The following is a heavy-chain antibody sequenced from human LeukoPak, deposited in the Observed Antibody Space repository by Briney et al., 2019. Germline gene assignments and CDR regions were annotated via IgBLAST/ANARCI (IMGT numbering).Heavy chain of an antibody. CDR3: ARDEGPNYYDSSGYQKAYAFDI. Sequence: SETLSLTCTVSGGSISSYYWGWIRQPAGKGLEWIGRIYTSGSTNYNPSLKSRVTMSVDTSKNQFSLKLSSVTAADTAVYYCARDEGPNYYDSSGYQKAYAFDIWGQGTMVTVSS. CDR1: GGSISSYY. D-gene: IGHD3-22*01. J-gene: IGHJ3*02. CDR2: IYTSGST. V-gene: IGHV4-4*07.